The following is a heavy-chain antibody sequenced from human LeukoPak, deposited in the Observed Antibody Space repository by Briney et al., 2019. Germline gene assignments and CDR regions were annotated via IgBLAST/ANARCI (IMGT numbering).Heavy chain of an antibody. V-gene: IGHV4-59*01. J-gene: IGHJ4*02. CDR2: IYYSGST. D-gene: IGHD3-16*01. CDR1: GGXISSYY. Sequence: PSETLSLTCTVSGGXISSYYCSWIRQPPGKGLEWPGFIYYSGSTNYNPSLQSRVSISVDTSKNQFSLKLFSVTAADTAVYYCARGGRSGDYGYYFDYWGQGTLVPVSS. CDR3: ARGGRSGDYGYYFDY.